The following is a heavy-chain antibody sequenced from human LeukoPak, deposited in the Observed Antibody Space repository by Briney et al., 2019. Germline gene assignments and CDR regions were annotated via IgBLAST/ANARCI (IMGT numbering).Heavy chain of an antibody. CDR1: GYTFTSYY. V-gene: IGHV1-46*03. J-gene: IGHJ4*02. D-gene: IGHD2-8*01. CDR2: INPSVGST. CDR3: ARAGRDIVLMVYAMALDY. Sequence: ASVKVSCKASGYTFTSYYMHWGRQAPGQGLGWMGIINPSVGSTSYAQKFQGRVTMTRDTSTSTVYMELSSLRSEDTAVYYCARAGRDIVLMVYAMALDYWGQGTLVTVSS.